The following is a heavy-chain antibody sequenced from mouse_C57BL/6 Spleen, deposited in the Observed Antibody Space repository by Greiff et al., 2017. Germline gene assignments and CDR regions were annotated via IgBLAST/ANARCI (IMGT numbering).Heavy chain of an antibody. V-gene: IGHV1-50*01. CDR1: GYTFTSYW. Sequence: VQLQQPGAELVKPGASVKLSCKASGYTFTSYWMQWVKQRPGQGLEWIGEIDPSDSYTNYNQKFKGKATLTVDPSSSTAYMQLSSLTSEDSAVYYCARLDYYGSSYAMDYWGQGTSVTVSS. J-gene: IGHJ4*01. CDR2: IDPSDSYT. CDR3: ARLDYYGSSYAMDY. D-gene: IGHD1-1*01.